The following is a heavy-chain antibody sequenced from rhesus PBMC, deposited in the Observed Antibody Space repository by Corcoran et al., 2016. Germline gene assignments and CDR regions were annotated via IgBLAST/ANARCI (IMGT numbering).Heavy chain of an antibody. V-gene: IGHV4S10*01. CDR2: IYGSRTST. CDR3: ARGGIGGSYYYFDY. D-gene: IGHD3-16*01. CDR1: GGSISDSYR. J-gene: IGHJ4*01. Sequence: QVQLQESGPGVVKPSETLSLTCAVSGGSISDSYRWSWIRQPPGKRLEWIGYIYGSRTSTNYNPSLKSRVTISKDTSKSQFSLKLSSVTAADTAVYYCARGGIGGSYYYFDYWGQGVLVTVSS.